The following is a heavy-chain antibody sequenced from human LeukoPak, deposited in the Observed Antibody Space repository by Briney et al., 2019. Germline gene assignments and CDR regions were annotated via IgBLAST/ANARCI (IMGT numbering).Heavy chain of an antibody. V-gene: IGHV4-34*01. CDR3: AAVVPAAMY. J-gene: IGHJ4*02. CDR1: GRSFSGYY. D-gene: IGHD2-2*01. Sequence: SETLSLTCAVYGRSFSGYYWSWIRQPPGKGLEWIGEINHSGSTNYNPSLKSRVTISVDTSKNQFSLKLSSVTAADTAVYYCAAVVPAAMYWGQGTLVTVSS. CDR2: INHSGST.